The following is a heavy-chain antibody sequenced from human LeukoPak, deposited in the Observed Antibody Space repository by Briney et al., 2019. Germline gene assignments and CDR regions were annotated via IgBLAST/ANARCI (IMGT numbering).Heavy chain of an antibody. V-gene: IGHV3-7*01. CDR2: IKQDGSEK. CDR1: GFTFSSYW. Sequence: GGSLRLSCAASGFTFSSYWMSWVRQAPGKGLEWVANIKQDGSEKYYVDSVKGRFTISRDNAKNSLYLQMNSLRAEDTAVYYCARDRGGLTTVVTSGFAFDIWGQGTMVTVSS. CDR3: ARDRGGLTTVVTSGFAFDI. D-gene: IGHD4-23*01. J-gene: IGHJ3*02.